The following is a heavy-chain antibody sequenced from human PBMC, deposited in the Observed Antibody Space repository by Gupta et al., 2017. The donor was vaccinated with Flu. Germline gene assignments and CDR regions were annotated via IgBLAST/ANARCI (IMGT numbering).Heavy chain of an antibody. CDR2: IYWDNDK. J-gene: IGHJ3*01. CDR3: ARCVITYGGVIGDDAFDV. V-gene: IGHV2-5*02. Sequence: QITLRESGPTLIQPTQTLTLTCTFSGFSLTNPGEAVGWIRQAPGKALEWVAVIYWDNDKRYSPSLKTRLAITKDTSKNQVVLTMTNMDPVDTATYYCARCVITYGGVIGDDAFDVWGQGTMVTVSS. D-gene: IGHD3-16*02. CDR1: GFSLTNPGEA.